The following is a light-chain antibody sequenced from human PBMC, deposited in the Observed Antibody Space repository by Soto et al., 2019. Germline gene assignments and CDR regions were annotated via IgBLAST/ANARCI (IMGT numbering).Light chain of an antibody. Sequence: DIQVTQSPSSVSASVGDRVTITCRASQDIAAYLAWYQHKPGKAPKLLIYDASNLERGVPARFSGSGSGTDFSFTISSLQPEDIATYYCQQYENLPPTFGQGTLLEI. J-gene: IGKJ5*01. CDR3: QQYENLPPT. CDR1: QDIAAY. CDR2: DAS. V-gene: IGKV1-33*01.